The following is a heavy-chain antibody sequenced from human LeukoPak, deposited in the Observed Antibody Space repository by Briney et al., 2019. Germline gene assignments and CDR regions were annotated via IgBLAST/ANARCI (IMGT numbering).Heavy chain of an antibody. CDR1: GFSVSGYW. CDR3: AREWQGGIAAAGTRIEGDY. J-gene: IGHJ4*02. CDR2: IKQDGSEK. Sequence: AGGSLRLSCAVSGFSVSGYWMTWVRQAPGKGLEWVANIKQDGSEKNYVDSVKGRLTISRDNAENSLFLQMNSLRVEDTAVYYCAREWQGGIAAAGTRIEGDYWGQGTLVAVSS. V-gene: IGHV3-7*01. D-gene: IGHD6-13*01.